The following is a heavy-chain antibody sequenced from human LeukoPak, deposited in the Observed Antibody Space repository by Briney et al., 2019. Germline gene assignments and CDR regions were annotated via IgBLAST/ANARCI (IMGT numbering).Heavy chain of an antibody. J-gene: IGHJ4*02. Sequence: GGSLRLSCAASGFTFSSFGMHWVRQAPGKGLEGVAVISHDGSDKHYADPVKGRFTISRDNSKNTLYLQMNSLRAEDTAVYYCAKDRSSSWTFDYWGQGTPVTVSS. CDR3: AKDRSSSWTFDY. V-gene: IGHV3-30*18. D-gene: IGHD6-13*01. CDR2: ISHDGSDK. CDR1: GFTFSSFG.